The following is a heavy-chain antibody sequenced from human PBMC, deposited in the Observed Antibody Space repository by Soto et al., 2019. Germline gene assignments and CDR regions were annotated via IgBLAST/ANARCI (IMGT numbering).Heavy chain of an antibody. CDR1: GGTFSSYA. D-gene: IGHD2-2*01. J-gene: IGHJ4*01. V-gene: IGHV1-69*01. CDR2: IIPIVGTA. CDR3: AGCGIVVVPAAMRGLGRGYFDY. Sequence: QVQLGQSGAEVKKPGSSVKVSCKASGGTFSSYAISWVRQAPGQGLEWMGGIIPIVGTANYAQKFQGRVTITGDESTSTAYRELSSLRSEDTAVYYCAGCGIVVVPAAMRGLGRGYFDYWGHVTLVTVSS.